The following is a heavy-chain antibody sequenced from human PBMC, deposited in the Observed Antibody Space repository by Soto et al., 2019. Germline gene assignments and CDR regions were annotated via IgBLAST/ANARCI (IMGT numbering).Heavy chain of an antibody. CDR3: ARVPYSSGLLFDLDY. J-gene: IGHJ4*02. D-gene: IGHD5-18*01. Sequence: ASVKVSCKASGYMFTYYHVHWVRQAPGQGLEWMGIINPNGGDTRYAQKFQGRVTMTRDTSTSTVYMEVSSLRSEDTALYYCARVPYSSGLLFDLDYWGQGTLVTVYS. V-gene: IGHV1-46*01. CDR2: INPNGGDT. CDR1: GYMFTYYH.